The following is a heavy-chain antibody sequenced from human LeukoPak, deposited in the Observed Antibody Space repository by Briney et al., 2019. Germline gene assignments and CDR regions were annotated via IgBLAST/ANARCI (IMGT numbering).Heavy chain of an antibody. Sequence: GGSLRLSCAASGFTFSSYWMHWVRQAPGKGLVWVSRINSDGSNTSYADSVKGRFTISRDNAKNTLYLQMNSLRAEDTAVYYCAKLHNGGDGGGYWGQGTLVTVSS. CDR3: AKLHNGGDGGGY. CDR2: INSDGSNT. V-gene: IGHV3-74*01. CDR1: GFTFSSYW. D-gene: IGHD2-21*02. J-gene: IGHJ4*02.